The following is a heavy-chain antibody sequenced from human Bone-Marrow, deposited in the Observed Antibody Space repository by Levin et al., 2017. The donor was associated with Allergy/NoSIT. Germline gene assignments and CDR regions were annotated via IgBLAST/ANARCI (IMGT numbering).Heavy chain of an antibody. CDR2: ISAYNGNT. V-gene: IGHV1-18*01. J-gene: IGHJ5*02. Sequence: GESLKISCKASGYTFTSYGISWVRQAPGQGLEWMGWISAYNGNTNYAQKLQGRVTMTTDTSTSTAYMELRSLRSDDTAVYYCARDRGQNWNATESPLRWFDPWGQGTLVTVSS. D-gene: IGHD1-1*01. CDR1: GYTFTSYG. CDR3: ARDRGQNWNATESPLRWFDP.